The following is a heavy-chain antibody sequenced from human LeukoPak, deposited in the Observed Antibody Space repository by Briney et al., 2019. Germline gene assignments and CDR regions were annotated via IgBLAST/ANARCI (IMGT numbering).Heavy chain of an antibody. D-gene: IGHD4-23*01. J-gene: IGHJ4*02. CDR1: GFTFSSYA. CDR2: ISGSGGST. Sequence: QSGGSLRLSCAASGFTFSSYAMSWVRQAPGKGLEWVSAISGSGGSTYYADSVKGRFTISRDNSKNTLYLQMNSLRAEDTAVYYCAKGKDYGGIFDYWGQGTLVTVSS. V-gene: IGHV3-23*01. CDR3: AKGKDYGGIFDY.